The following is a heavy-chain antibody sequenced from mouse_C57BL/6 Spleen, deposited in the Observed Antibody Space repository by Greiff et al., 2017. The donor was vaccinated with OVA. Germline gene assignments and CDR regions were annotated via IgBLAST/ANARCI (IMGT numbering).Heavy chain of an antibody. CDR1: GFTFTDYE. CDR2: IDPETGGT. J-gene: IGHJ2*01. V-gene: IGHV1-15*01. Sequence: QVHVKQSGAELVRPGASVTLSCKASGFTFTDYEMHWVKQTPVHGLEWIGAIDPETGGTAYNQKFTGKAILTADKSSSTAYMELRSLTSEASAVYYCTRGGGLDYWGQGTTLTVSS. CDR3: TRGGGLDY.